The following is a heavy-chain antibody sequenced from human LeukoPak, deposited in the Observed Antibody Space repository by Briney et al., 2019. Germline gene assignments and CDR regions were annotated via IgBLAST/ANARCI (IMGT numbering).Heavy chain of an antibody. CDR1: GFTFSSYW. J-gene: IGHJ4*02. D-gene: IGHD1/OR15-1a*01. V-gene: IGHV3-7*01. CDR3: HVTTRSRGFDY. Sequence: PGGSLRLSCAASGFTFSSYWMSWVRQAPGKGLEWVANIRQDGSVQNYMDSVKGRFTISRDNPKNSVYLQMSSLRAEDTAVYYCHVTTRSRGFDYWGQGTLVTVSS. CDR2: IRQDGSVQ.